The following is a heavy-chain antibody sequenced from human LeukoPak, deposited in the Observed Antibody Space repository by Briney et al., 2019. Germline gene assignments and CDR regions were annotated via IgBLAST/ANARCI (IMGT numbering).Heavy chain of an antibody. D-gene: IGHD5-24*01. Sequence: PGGSLRLSCAASGFTFSGSAMHWVRQASRKGLEWVGRIRSKANSYATAYAASVKGRFTISRDDSKNTAYLQMNSLKTEDTAVYYCTRTRDGYNAWIFDYWGQGTPVTVSS. CDR1: GFTFSGSA. J-gene: IGHJ4*02. CDR3: TRTRDGYNAWIFDY. V-gene: IGHV3-73*01. CDR2: IRSKANSYAT.